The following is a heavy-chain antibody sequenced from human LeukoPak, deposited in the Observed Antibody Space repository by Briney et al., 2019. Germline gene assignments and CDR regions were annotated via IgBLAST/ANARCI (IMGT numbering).Heavy chain of an antibody. J-gene: IGHJ4*02. Sequence: GGSLRLSCAASGFTFSSYGMHWVRQAPDKGLEWVAVIWYDGSNKYYADSVKGRFTISRDNSKNTLYLQMNSLRAEDTAVYYCARDRPNSSGWLDYWGQGTLVTVSS. CDR1: GFTFSSYG. D-gene: IGHD6-19*01. CDR2: IWYDGSNK. CDR3: ARDRPNSSGWLDY. V-gene: IGHV3-33*01.